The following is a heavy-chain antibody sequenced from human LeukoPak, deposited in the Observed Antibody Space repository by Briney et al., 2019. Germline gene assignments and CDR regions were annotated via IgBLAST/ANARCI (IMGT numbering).Heavy chain of an antibody. V-gene: IGHV3-9*01. CDR2: ISWNSGSI. Sequence: GRSLRLSCAGSGFIFNNYAMHWVRQPPGKGLEWVSGISWNSGSIDYADSVKGRFTISRDNAKNSLYLQMNSLRVEGTAFYYCAKDNRRHYTSGPNPDSLHWGQGALVTVSS. D-gene: IGHD6-19*01. CDR1: GFIFNNYA. J-gene: IGHJ4*02. CDR3: AKDNRRHYTSGPNPDSLH.